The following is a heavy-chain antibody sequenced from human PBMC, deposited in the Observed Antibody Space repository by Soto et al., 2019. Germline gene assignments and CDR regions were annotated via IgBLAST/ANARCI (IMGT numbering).Heavy chain of an antibody. Sequence: QVQLQESGPGLVKPSGTLALTCAVSGGSISSSNWWSWVRQPPGKGLEWIGEIYHSGTTNYNPSLKSRVTIPGDKSKNHFSLKLSSVTAADTAVYYCARVKGSSGNYEGGMDYWGQGTLVTVSS. CDR2: IYHSGTT. V-gene: IGHV4-4*02. D-gene: IGHD3-22*01. J-gene: IGHJ4*02. CDR3: ARVKGSSGNYEGGMDY. CDR1: GGSISSSNW.